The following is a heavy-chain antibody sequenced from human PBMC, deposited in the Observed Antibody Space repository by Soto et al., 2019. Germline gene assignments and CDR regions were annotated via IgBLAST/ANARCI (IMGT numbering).Heavy chain of an antibody. V-gene: IGHV4-34*01. CDR2: ITHSGST. CDR1: GGSFSGYY. Sequence: SETLSLTCAVYGGSFSGYYWTWIRQPPGKGLEWIGEITHSGSTNYNPSLKSRVTISVDTSKSQFSLNLNSVTAADTAVYYCARSSVRGWSYWGQGTLVTVSS. D-gene: IGHD3-10*02. J-gene: IGHJ4*02. CDR3: ARSSVRGWSY.